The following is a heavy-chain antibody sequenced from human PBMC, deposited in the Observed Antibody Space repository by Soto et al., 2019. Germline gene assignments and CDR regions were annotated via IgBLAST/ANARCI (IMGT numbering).Heavy chain of an antibody. CDR3: ARASYDFLSGYYALMPGPNYYYGMDV. J-gene: IGHJ6*02. D-gene: IGHD3-3*01. V-gene: IGHV1-2*04. CDR2: INPNSGGT. CDR1: GYTFTGYY. Sequence: ASVKVSCKASGYTFTGYYMHWVRQAPGQGLEWMGWINPNSGGTNYAQKFQGWVTMTRDTSISTAYMELSRLRSDDTAVYYCARASYDFLSGYYALMPGPNYYYGMDVWGQGTTVTVSS.